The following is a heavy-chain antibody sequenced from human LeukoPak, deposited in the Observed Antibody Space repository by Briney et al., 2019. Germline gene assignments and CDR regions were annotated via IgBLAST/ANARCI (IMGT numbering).Heavy chain of an antibody. J-gene: IGHJ4*02. CDR3: AGADGGSSSPVDY. Sequence: WVRQPPGKGLEWIGSIYYSGSTYYNPSLKSRVTISVDTSKNQFSLKLSSVTAADTAVYYCAGADGGSSSPVDYWGQGTLVTVSS. D-gene: IGHD6-6*01. CDR2: IYYSGST. V-gene: IGHV4-39*01.